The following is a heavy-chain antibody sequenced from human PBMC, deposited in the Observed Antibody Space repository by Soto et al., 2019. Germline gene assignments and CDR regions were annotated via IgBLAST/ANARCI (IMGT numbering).Heavy chain of an antibody. CDR3: ARRWGTTFDY. D-gene: IGHD3-16*01. J-gene: IGHJ4*02. CDR2: IYHSGST. CDR1: GGTIGSGGYS. Sequence: SETLSLTCAVSGGTIGSGGYSWSWIRQPPGKGLEWIGYIYHSGSTYYNPSLKSRVTISVDRSKNQFSLKLSSVTAADTAVYYCARRWGTTFDYWGQGTLVTVSS. V-gene: IGHV4-30-2*01.